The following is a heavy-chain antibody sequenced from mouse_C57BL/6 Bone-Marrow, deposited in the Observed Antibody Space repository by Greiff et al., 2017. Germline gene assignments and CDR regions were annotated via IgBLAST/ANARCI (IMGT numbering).Heavy chain of an antibody. CDR3: ARAYYSLYYYAMDD. CDR1: GFTFSDYG. V-gene: IGHV5-17*01. J-gene: IGHJ4*01. Sequence: EVKLMESGGGLVKPGGSLKLSCAASGFTFSDYGMHWVRQAPEKGLEWVAYISSGSSTIYYADTVKGRFTISRDHAKNNLFLQMTSRRSEDTAMYYCARAYYSLYYYAMDDWGQGTSVTVAS. D-gene: IGHD2-12*01. CDR2: ISSGSSTI.